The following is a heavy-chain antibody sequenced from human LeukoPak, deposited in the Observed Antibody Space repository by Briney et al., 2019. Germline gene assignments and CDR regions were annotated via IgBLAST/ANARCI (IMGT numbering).Heavy chain of an antibody. CDR3: ASNHCSSTSCYAGHDAFDV. D-gene: IGHD2-2*01. Sequence: GSLRLSCAASGFTFSDYYMSWIRQAPGKGLEWVSYISSSGSTRYYADSVQGRFTISRDNAKNSLYLQMNSLRAEDTAVYYCASNHCSSTSCYAGHDAFDVWGQGTMVTVSS. V-gene: IGHV3-11*01. J-gene: IGHJ3*01. CDR2: ISSSGSTR. CDR1: GFTFSDYY.